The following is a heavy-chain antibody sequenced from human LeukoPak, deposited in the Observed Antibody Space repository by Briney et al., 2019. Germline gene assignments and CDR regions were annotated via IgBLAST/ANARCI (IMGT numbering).Heavy chain of an antibody. CDR3: TRVEETATTAAIIRKYSYYYYYMDV. CDR1: GFTIRTYR. Sequence: GGSLRLSCAASGFTIRTYRMSWVRQAPGKGLEWVANIKQDGSEKHYVDSVKGRFTISRDNAKNSLYLQMSSLRAEDTAVYYCTRVEETATTAAIIRKYSYYYYYMDVWGKGNTVTVSS. J-gene: IGHJ6*03. V-gene: IGHV3-7*01. D-gene: IGHD4-11*01. CDR2: IKQDGSEK.